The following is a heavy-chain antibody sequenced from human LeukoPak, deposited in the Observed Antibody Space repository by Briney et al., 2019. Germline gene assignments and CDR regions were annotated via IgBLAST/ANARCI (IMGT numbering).Heavy chain of an antibody. CDR2: INPNSGDT. D-gene: IGHD5-12*01. V-gene: IGHV1-2*02. CDR3: ARDWAGNGYDDSHLDY. Sequence: GASVKVSCKASGCTFTGYYIHWVRQAPGRGLGWMGGINPNSGDTNYPQKFKGRVTMTRDTSISTAYMDLSRLRSDDTAVYYCARDWAGNGYDDSHLDYWGQGTLVTVSS. CDR1: GCTFTGYY. J-gene: IGHJ4*02.